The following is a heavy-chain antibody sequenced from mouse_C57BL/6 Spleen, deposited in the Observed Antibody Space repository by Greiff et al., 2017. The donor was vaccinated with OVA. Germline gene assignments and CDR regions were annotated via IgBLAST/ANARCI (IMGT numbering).Heavy chain of an antibody. V-gene: IGHV5-6*01. CDR3: ARHDQFDY. J-gene: IGHJ2*01. Sequence: EVKLLESGGDLVKPGGSLKLSCAASGFTFSSYGMSWVRQTPDKRLEWVATISSGGSYTYYPDSVKGRFTISRDNAKNTLYLQMSSLKSEDTAMYYCARHDQFDYWGQGTTLTVSS. CDR2: ISSGGSYT. CDR1: GFTFSSYG.